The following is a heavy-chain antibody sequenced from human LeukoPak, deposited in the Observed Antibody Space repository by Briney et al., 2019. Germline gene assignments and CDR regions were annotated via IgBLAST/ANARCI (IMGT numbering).Heavy chain of an antibody. J-gene: IGHJ4*02. V-gene: IGHV3-30*18. CDR3: AKDYLGSSRSMDS. CDR2: SSSDGKNN. CDR1: GFNFRTFA. Sequence: HPGGSLRLSCVASGFNFRTFAIYWVRQAPGKGLEWVAGSSSDGKNNFYVDSAKGRFTVSRDYSKNTLYLQMNNLRTEDTAVYLCAKDYLGSSRSMDSWGRGTLVTVSS. D-gene: IGHD2-2*01.